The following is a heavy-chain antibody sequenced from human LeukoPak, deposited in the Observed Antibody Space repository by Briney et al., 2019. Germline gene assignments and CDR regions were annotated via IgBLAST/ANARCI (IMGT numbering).Heavy chain of an antibody. Sequence: GGSLRLSCAASGFTFSSYSMNWVRQAPGKGLEWVSSISSSSSYIYYADSVKGRFTISRDNAKNSLYLQMNSLRAEDTAVYYCATSRFEGATQLDYWGQGTLVTVSS. CDR3: ATSRFEGATQLDY. CDR1: GFTFSSYS. V-gene: IGHV3-21*01. CDR2: ISSSSSYI. D-gene: IGHD1-26*01. J-gene: IGHJ4*02.